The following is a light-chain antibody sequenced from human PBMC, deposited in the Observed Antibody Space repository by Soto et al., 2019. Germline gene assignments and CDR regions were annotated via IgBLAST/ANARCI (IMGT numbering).Light chain of an antibody. Sequence: EIVLTQSPGTLSLSPGERATLSCRASQSVSSSYLAWYQQKPGQAPRLLIYGASSRATGIPDRFSGSGSGTDFTLTISRLEPKDFAVYYCQQSLTFGGGTKVDIK. CDR3: QQSLT. CDR2: GAS. CDR1: QSVSSSY. V-gene: IGKV3-20*01. J-gene: IGKJ4*01.